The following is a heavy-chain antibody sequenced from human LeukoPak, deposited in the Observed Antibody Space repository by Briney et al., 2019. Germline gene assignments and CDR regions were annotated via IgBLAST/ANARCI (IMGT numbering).Heavy chain of an antibody. V-gene: IGHV3-7*05. CDR2: VNQDGSQK. J-gene: IGHJ4*02. CDR1: GFSFSTYW. D-gene: IGHD5-12*01. Sequence: PGGSLRLSCATYGFSFSTYWMSWVRRAPGKGLEWVANVNQDGSQKLYVDSVKGRFTISRDNAKNSLFLQMNSLRADDTAVYYCARDAYGYTAYDFDYWGQGTLVTVSS. CDR3: ARDAYGYTAYDFDY.